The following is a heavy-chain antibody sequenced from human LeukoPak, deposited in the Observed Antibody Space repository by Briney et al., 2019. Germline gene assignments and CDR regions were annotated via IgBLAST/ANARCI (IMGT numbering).Heavy chain of an antibody. CDR2: IKQDGSEK. Sequence: GGSLRLSCAASGFTFSSYWMSWVRQAPGKGLEWVANIKQDGSEKYYVDSVKGRFTISRDNAKNSLYLQMNSLRAEDTAVYYCARDSEGYDFWGGYIEGDYFDYWGQGTLVTVSS. CDR1: GFTFSSYW. V-gene: IGHV3-7*01. D-gene: IGHD3-3*01. CDR3: ARDSEGYDFWGGYIEGDYFDY. J-gene: IGHJ4*02.